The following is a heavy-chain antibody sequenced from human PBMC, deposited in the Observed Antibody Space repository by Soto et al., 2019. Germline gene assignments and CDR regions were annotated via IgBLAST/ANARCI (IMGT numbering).Heavy chain of an antibody. D-gene: IGHD2-21*01. Sequence: ASVKVSCKASGYTFTDYAIHWVRQAPGQGLEWMGWINVGNGNTGYSRKFQGRVTNARDMSASTAYIEVTSLTSEDTAIYYCAREGAYYTPLDHWGQGTLVTVSS. J-gene: IGHJ4*02. CDR3: AREGAYYTPLDH. CDR2: INVGNGNT. CDR1: GYTFTDYA. V-gene: IGHV1-3*01.